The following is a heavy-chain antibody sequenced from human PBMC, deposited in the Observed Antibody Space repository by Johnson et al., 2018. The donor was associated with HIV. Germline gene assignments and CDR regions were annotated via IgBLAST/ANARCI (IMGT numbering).Heavy chain of an antibody. CDR2: IYSGGST. D-gene: IGHD5-18*01. V-gene: IGHV3-66*01. Sequence: EKLVESGGGLVQPGGSLRLSCAASGLTFEDYGMSWVRQAPGKGLEWVSVIYSGGSTYYADSVKGRFTISRDNSKNTLYLQMNSLRAEDTAVYYCARAYTYGAFDIWGQGTTVTISS. CDR3: ARAYTYGAFDI. CDR1: GLTFEDYG. J-gene: IGHJ3*02.